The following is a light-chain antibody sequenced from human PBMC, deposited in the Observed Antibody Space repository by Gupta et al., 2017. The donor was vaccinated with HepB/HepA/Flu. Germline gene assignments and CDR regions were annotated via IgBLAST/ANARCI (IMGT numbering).Light chain of an antibody. CDR1: QGVSTNY. Sequence: SPGERATLSCRASQGVSTNYLAWYQQKPGQAPRLLIYGASKRATGIPDRCSSSGSGTDFTLTISRLQPEDFAVYYCQQFCSSPLYTFGQGTKLEIK. V-gene: IGKV3-20*01. J-gene: IGKJ2*01. CDR3: QQFCSSPLYT. CDR2: GAS.